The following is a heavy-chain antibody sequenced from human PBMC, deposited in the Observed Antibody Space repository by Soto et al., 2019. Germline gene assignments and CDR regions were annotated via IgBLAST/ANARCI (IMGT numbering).Heavy chain of an antibody. D-gene: IGHD6-19*01. V-gene: IGHV3-15*01. Sequence: EVQLVESGGGLVKPGGSLRLSCAASGFTFNNAWMSWVRQAPGGGLEWVGRIKRNSDGGTTAYAAPVKGRFAISRDDSNSILYLQMNSLKSEDTAVYYFTTVAAVVLNWGQGILVTVSS. CDR1: GFTFNNAW. J-gene: IGHJ4*02. CDR3: TTVAAVVLN. CDR2: IKRNSDGGTT.